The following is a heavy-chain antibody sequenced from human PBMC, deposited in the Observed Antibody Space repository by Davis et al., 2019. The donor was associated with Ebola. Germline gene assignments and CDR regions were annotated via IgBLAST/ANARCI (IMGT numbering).Heavy chain of an antibody. V-gene: IGHV3-30-3*01. CDR3: ARWSGMDV. J-gene: IGHJ6*02. CDR1: GFTFSSYA. Sequence: GGSLRLSCAASGFTFSSYAMHWVHQAPGKGLEWVAVISYDGSNKYYADSVKGRFTISRDNSKNTLYLQMNSLRAEDTAVYYCARWSGMDVWGQGTTVTVSS. CDR2: ISYDGSNK.